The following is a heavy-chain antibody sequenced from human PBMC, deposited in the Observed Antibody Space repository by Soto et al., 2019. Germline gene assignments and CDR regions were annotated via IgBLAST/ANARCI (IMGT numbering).Heavy chain of an antibody. J-gene: IGHJ4*02. Sequence: GGSLRLSCAASGFTFSSYAMSWVRQAPGKGLEWVSAISGSGGSTYYADSVKGRFTISRDNSKNTLYLQMNSLRAEDTAVYYCAKVTYYYDSSGYYDYWGQGTLVTVSS. CDR3: AKVTYYYDSSGYYDY. D-gene: IGHD3-22*01. CDR1: GFTFSSYA. V-gene: IGHV3-23*01. CDR2: ISGSGGST.